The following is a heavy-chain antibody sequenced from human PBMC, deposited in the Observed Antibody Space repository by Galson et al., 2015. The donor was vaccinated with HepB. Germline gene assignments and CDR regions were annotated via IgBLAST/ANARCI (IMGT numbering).Heavy chain of an antibody. CDR1: GFTFSSYG. Sequence: SLRLSCAASGFTFSSYGMHWVRQAPGKGLEWVAVISYDGSNKYYADSVKGRFTISRDNSKNTLYLQMNSLRAEDTAVYYCAKNWRRLCMDVRGKGTTVTVSS. J-gene: IGHJ6*04. CDR2: ISYDGSNK. D-gene: IGHD1-1*01. V-gene: IGHV3-30*18. CDR3: AKNWRRLCMDV.